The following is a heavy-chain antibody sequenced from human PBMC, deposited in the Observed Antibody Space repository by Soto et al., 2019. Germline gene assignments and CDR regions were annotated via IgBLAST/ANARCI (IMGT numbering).Heavy chain of an antibody. CDR1: SFTFSDYA. D-gene: IGHD5-18*01. CDR2: VSGRGDST. J-gene: IGHJ4*02. Sequence: QPGGSLRLSWAAYSFTFSDYAMSWGRQDQGKGQKKVSAVSGRGDSTYYADSVKGRFTISRDNSNNTLYLQMNSLRAEDTAVYYCAKDQGRGYSYGYSDYWGQGP. CDR3: AKDQGRGYSYGYSDY. V-gene: IGHV3-23*01.